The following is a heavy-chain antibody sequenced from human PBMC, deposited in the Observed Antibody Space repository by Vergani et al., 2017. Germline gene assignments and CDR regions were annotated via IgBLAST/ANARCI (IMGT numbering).Heavy chain of an antibody. CDR1: GVSIRTTSYY. J-gene: IGHJ3*01. CDR3: ARPLREGRDGYVTVAFDL. CDR2: LLYSGTA. Sequence: QVQLQESGPGLVKPSETLSLTCSVSGVSIRTTSYYWGWIRQSPGKGLEWIGSLLYSGTAYYNPSLKSRVTISADTSKNQFSLRLNSVTAADTAVYSCARPLREGRDGYVTVAFDLWGQGTVVIVSS. V-gene: IGHV4-39*01. D-gene: IGHD5-24*01.